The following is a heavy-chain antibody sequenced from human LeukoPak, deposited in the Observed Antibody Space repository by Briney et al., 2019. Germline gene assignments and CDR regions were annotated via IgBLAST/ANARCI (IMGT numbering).Heavy chain of an antibody. J-gene: IGHJ4*02. Sequence: GGSLRLSCAASGFTFSSYGMHWVRQAPGKGLEWVAVISYDGSNKYYVDSVKGRSTISRDNSKNTLYLQMNSLRVEDTAVYYCAKSRRIRGVIDYWGQGTLVTVSS. CDR2: ISYDGSNK. D-gene: IGHD3-10*01. CDR1: GFTFSSYG. V-gene: IGHV3-30*18. CDR3: AKSRRIRGVIDY.